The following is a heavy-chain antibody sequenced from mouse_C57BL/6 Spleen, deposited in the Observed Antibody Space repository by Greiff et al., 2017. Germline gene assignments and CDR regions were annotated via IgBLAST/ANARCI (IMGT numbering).Heavy chain of an antibody. CDR3: ARETTVSAMDD. J-gene: IGHJ4*01. Sequence: EVKVEESGPGLAKPSQTLSLTCSVTGYSITSDNWNWIRKFPGNKLEYMGYISYSGSTYYNPSLKIRLAITRDTSKYQYYRQLNAVTTEDTSTYYCARETTVSAMDDWGQGTSVTVSS. D-gene: IGHD1-1*01. CDR1: GYSITSDN. V-gene: IGHV3-8*01. CDR2: ISYSGST.